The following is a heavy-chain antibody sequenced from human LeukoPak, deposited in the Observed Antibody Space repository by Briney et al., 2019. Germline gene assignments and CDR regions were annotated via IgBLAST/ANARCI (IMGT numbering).Heavy chain of an antibody. CDR1: GYTFTSYG. Sequence: GASVKVSCKASGYTFTSYGISWVRQAPGQGLEWMGWISAYNGNTNYAQKLQGRVTMTTDTSTSTAYMELRSLRSDDTAVYYCARDLSSSWWADNWYFDLWGRGTLVTVSS. D-gene: IGHD6-13*01. CDR2: ISAYNGNT. V-gene: IGHV1-18*01. CDR3: ARDLSSSWWADNWYFDL. J-gene: IGHJ2*01.